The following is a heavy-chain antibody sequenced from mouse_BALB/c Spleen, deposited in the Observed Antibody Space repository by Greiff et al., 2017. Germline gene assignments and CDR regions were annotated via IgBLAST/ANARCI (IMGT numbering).Heavy chain of an antibody. CDR1: GYTFTSYV. J-gene: IGHJ2*01. Sequence: EVKLMESGPELVKPGASVKMSCKASGYTFTSYVMHWVKQKPGQGLEWIGYINPYNDGTKYNEKFKGKATLTSDKSSSTAYMELSSLTSEDSAVYYCARRAYYYGSSFDYWGQGTTLTVSS. D-gene: IGHD1-1*01. CDR3: ARRAYYYGSSFDY. CDR2: INPYNDGT. V-gene: IGHV1-14*01.